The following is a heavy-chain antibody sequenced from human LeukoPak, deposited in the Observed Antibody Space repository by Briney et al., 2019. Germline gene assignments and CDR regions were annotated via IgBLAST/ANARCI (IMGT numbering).Heavy chain of an antibody. D-gene: IGHD2-2*01. CDR1: GGSISSYY. Sequence: SETLSLTCTVSGGSISSYYWSWIRQPAGKGLEWIGRIYTSGSTNYNPSLKSRVTMSVHTSKNQFSLKLSSVTAADTAVYYCASVGNIVVVPAASDWYFDLWGRGTLVTVSS. CDR2: IYTSGST. J-gene: IGHJ2*01. V-gene: IGHV4-4*07. CDR3: ASVGNIVVVPAASDWYFDL.